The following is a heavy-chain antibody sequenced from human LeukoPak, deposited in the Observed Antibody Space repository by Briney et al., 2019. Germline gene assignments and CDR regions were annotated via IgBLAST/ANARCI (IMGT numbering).Heavy chain of an antibody. CDR3: ARDIPVTSYAFDI. V-gene: IGHV3-66*01. CDR1: GFTVSSNY. CDR2: IYRGGST. J-gene: IGHJ3*02. D-gene: IGHD5-18*01. Sequence: PGGSLRLSCAASGFTVSSNYMSWVRQAPGKGLEWVSVIYRGGSTYYADSVKGRFTISRDNSKNTLYLQMNSLRAEDTAVYYCARDIPVTSYAFDIWGQGTMVTVSS.